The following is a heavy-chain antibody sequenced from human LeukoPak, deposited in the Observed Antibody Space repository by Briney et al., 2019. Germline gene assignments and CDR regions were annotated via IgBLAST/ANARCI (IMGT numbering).Heavy chain of an antibody. D-gene: IGHD2-2*01. V-gene: IGHV3-30-3*01. J-gene: IGHJ4*02. Sequence: QTGGSLRLSCAASGFTFSSYAMHWVRQAPGKGLEWVAVISYDGSNKYYADSVKGRFTISRDNSKNTLYLQMNSLRAEDTAVYYCARDRYCSSTSCYSFDYWGQGTLVTVSS. CDR2: ISYDGSNK. CDR1: GFTFSSYA. CDR3: ARDRYCSSTSCYSFDY.